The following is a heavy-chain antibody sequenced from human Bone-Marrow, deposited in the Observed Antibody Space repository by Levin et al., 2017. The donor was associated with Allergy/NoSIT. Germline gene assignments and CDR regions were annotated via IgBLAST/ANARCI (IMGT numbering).Heavy chain of an antibody. D-gene: IGHD1-14*01. CDR1: GFTFSIYA. J-gene: IGHJ4*02. Sequence: GGSLRLSCAASGFTFSIYAMSWVRQAPGKGLEWVSAITDGGGRTYYADSVKGRFTISRDNSKNTLYLQMNSLRAEDTAVYYCAAKGQRQHREDYWGQGTLVTVSS. V-gene: IGHV3-23*01. CDR3: AAKGQRQHREDY. CDR2: ITDGGGRT.